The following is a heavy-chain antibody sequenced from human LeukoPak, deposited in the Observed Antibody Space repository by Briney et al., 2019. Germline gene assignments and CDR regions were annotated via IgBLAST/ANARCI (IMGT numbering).Heavy chain of an antibody. CDR1: GYTFTGFY. V-gene: IGHV1-2*02. CDR2: INPNSGGT. CDR3: ARGAGVTGTNWVRLDHFDF. Sequence: ASVKVSCKASGYTFTGFYIHWVRQAPGQGLEWMGWINPNSGGTNYAQKFQGRVTMTRDKSISTAYMGLTRPSSDDRAVYYCARGAGVTGTNWVRLDHFDFWGQGTLITVSS. J-gene: IGHJ4*02. D-gene: IGHD1-7*01.